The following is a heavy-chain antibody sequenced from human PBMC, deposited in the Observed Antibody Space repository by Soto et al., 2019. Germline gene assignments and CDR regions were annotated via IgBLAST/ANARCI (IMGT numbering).Heavy chain of an antibody. V-gene: IGHV1-69*02. CDR1: GGTFSSYT. Sequence: QVQLVQSGAEVKKPGSSVKVSCKASGGTFSSYTISWVRQAPGQGLEWMGRIIPILGIANYAQKFQGRVTITADNATRTAYMELSSLRSEDTSVYYCASRYDSSDYWGQGTLVTVSS. CDR3: ASRYDSSDY. CDR2: IIPILGIA. J-gene: IGHJ4*02. D-gene: IGHD3-22*01.